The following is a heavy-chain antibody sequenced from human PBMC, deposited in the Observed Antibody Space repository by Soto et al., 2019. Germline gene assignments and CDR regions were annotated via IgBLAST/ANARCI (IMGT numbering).Heavy chain of an antibody. J-gene: IGHJ6*02. CDR3: APRHVSDSSYGMDV. Sequence: QITLKESGPTLVKPTQTLTLTCTFSGFLLTTSGGGVVWIRQPPGKALEWLALIYWNDDKRYSPSLKTRLTITKDTSKNQVVLTITTMDPVATATYFWAPRHVSDSSYGMDVWGQGTTVTVSS. CDR2: IYWNDDK. CDR1: GFLLTTSGGG. V-gene: IGHV2-5*01. D-gene: IGHD2-15*01.